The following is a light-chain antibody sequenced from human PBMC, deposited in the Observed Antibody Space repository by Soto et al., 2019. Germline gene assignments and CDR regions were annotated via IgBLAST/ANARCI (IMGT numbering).Light chain of an antibody. CDR3: QQRDSWPIT. Sequence: EIVLTQSPGTLSLSPGERATLSCRASQSVSNNYLAWYQQKPGQAPRLLIYGASNRATGIPDRFSGSGSGTEFTLTINSLEPDDFAVYYCQQRDSWPITFGQGTRLEIK. CDR1: QSVSNNY. J-gene: IGKJ5*01. CDR2: GAS. V-gene: IGKV3D-20*02.